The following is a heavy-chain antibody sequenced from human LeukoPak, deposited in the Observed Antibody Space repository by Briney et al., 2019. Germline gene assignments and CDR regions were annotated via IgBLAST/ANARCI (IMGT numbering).Heavy chain of an antibody. J-gene: IGHJ5*02. CDR1: GGPISSSY. D-gene: IGHD3-3*01. V-gene: IGHV4-59*01. Sequence: PSETLSLTCTVSGGPISSSYWSWIRQPPGKGLEWIGYIYYSGSTNYNPSLKSRVTISVDTSKNQFSLKLSSVTAADTAVYYCARYNYDFWSGYSKWFDPWGQGTLVTVSS. CDR2: IYYSGST. CDR3: ARYNYDFWSGYSKWFDP.